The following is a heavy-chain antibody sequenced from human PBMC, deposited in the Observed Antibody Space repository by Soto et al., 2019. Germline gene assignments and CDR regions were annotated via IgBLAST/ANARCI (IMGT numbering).Heavy chain of an antibody. D-gene: IGHD6-6*01. Sequence: TLSLTCAVSGDSISRGGYSWTWIRQPPGKALEWIGNIYDSGSTSYNPSLKSRVTISVDTSKNQFSLRLTSVTAADTAVYFCARGSSSYYDYGMDVWGQGTTVTVSS. CDR1: GDSISRGGYS. V-gene: IGHV4-30-2*01. CDR2: IYDSGST. J-gene: IGHJ6*02. CDR3: ARGSSSYYDYGMDV.